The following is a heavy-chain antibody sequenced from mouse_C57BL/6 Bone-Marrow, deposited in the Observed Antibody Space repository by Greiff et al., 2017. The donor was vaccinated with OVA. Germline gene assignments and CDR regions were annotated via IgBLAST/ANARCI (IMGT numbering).Heavy chain of an antibody. CDR3: AREDGNWIAY. CDR1: GYTFTSYT. CDR2: INPSSGYT. J-gene: IGHJ3*01. D-gene: IGHD2-1*01. Sequence: VQLVESGAELARPGASVKMSCKASGYTFTSYTMHWVKQRPGQGLEWIGYINPSSGYTKYNQKFKDKATLTADKSSSTAYMQLSSLTSEDSAVYYCAREDGNWIAYWGQGTLVTVSA. V-gene: IGHV1-4*01.